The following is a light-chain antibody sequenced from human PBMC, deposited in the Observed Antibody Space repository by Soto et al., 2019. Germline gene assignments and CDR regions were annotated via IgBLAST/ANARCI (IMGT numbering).Light chain of an antibody. Sequence: DIQMTQSPSTLSASVGDRVTITCRASQSVGRWLAWYQQRPGKAPKFLIYDATSLESGVPSRFSGSGSGTEFTLTISSLQPDDFATYYCQQYHTYSYTFGQGTKLEIK. CDR1: QSVGRW. J-gene: IGKJ2*01. V-gene: IGKV1-5*01. CDR2: DAT. CDR3: QQYHTYSYT.